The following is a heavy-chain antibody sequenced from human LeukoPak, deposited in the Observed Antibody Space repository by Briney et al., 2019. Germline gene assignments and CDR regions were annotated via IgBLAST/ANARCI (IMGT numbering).Heavy chain of an antibody. CDR2: IYYSGST. J-gene: IGHJ6*03. D-gene: IGHD1-26*01. V-gene: IGHV4-30-4*08. CDR3: ANGIVGAPDYYMDV. CDR1: GGSISSGDYY. Sequence: SETLSLTCTVSGGSISSGDYYWSWIRRPPGKGLEWIGYIYYSGSTYYNPSLKSRVTISVDTSKNQVSLKLSSVTAADTAVYYCANGIVGAPDYYMDVWGKGTTVTVSS.